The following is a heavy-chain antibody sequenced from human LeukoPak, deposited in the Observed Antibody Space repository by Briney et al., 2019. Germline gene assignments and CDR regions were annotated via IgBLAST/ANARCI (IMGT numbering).Heavy chain of an antibody. J-gene: IGHJ4*02. CDR3: ASSSGSFYYFDY. D-gene: IGHD3-22*01. CDR1: GYALTDYY. V-gene: IGHV1-2*02. Sequence: ASVKVSCKASGYALTDYYFHWVRQAPGQGLEWMGWINPNIGYTEYAQKFQGRVTLTRDASTNIAYMELSRLTSDDTAVYYCASSSGSFYYFDYWGQGTLITVSS. CDR2: INPNIGYT.